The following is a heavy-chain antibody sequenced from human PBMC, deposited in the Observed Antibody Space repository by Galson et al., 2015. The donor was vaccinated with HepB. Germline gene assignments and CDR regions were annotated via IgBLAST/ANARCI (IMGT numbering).Heavy chain of an antibody. CDR2: IRYDGSNK. CDR1: GFTFSSYG. CDR3: AKGGMYYYGMDV. J-gene: IGHJ6*02. V-gene: IGHV3-30*02. Sequence: SLRLSCAASGFTFSSYGMHWVRQAPGKGLEWVAFIRYDGSNKYYADSVKGRFTISRDNSKNTLYLQMNSLRAEDTAVYYCAKGGMYYYGMDVWGQGTTVTVSS. D-gene: IGHD6-13*01.